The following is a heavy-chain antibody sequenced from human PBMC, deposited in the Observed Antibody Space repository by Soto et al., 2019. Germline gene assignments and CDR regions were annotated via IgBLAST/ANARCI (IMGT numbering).Heavy chain of an antibody. V-gene: IGHV4-59*08. CDR3: AEQYYGSGSYYTEALDY. CDR2: IYYSGST. D-gene: IGHD3-10*01. Sequence: QVQLQESGPGLVKPSETLSLTCTVSGGSISSYYWSWIRQPPGKGLEWIGYIYYSGSTNYNPSLKSRVTISVDTSKNQFPLKLSSVTAADTAVYYCAEQYYGSGSYYTEALDYWGQGTLVTVSS. CDR1: GGSISSYY. J-gene: IGHJ4*02.